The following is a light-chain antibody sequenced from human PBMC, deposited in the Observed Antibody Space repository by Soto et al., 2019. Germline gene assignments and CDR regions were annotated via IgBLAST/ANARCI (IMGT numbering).Light chain of an antibody. CDR2: GAS. CDR3: QQYRSSPGT. J-gene: IGKJ1*01. Sequence: DIVLTQSPGTLSLYPGERATLSCRAIQTVSSTYLAWYQQKPGQAPRLLIYGASNRATGIPDRFSGSGSGTDFTLTISRLEPEDFAVYYCQQYRSSPGTFGQGTKV. V-gene: IGKV3-20*01. CDR1: QTVSSTY.